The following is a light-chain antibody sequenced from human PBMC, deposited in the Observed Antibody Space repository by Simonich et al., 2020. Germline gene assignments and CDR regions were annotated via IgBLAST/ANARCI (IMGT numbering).Light chain of an antibody. CDR1: SSDVGSYNH. V-gene: IGLV2-23*02. J-gene: IGLJ2*01. CDR3: SSYAGSSPVV. CDR2: EVR. Sequence: QSALTQPASVSGSPGQSITISCTGTSSDVGSYNHVSWYQQHPGKAPKLMIYEVRNRPSGVSNRFSGSKSGNTASLTISGLQAEDEADYYCSSYAGSSPVVFGGGTKLTVL.